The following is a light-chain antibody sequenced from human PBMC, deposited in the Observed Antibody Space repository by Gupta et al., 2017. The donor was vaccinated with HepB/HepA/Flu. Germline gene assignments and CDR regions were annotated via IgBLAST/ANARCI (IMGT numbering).Light chain of an antibody. J-gene: IGKJ4*01. CDR3: QQRSNWPPGLT. Sequence: DIVSTQSAATLSLSPGERATLSCRASQSVSSYLAWYQQKPGQAPRLLIYDASNRATGIPARFSGSGSGTDFTLTISSLEPEDFAVYYCQQRSNWPPGLTFGGGTKVEIK. CDR2: DAS. V-gene: IGKV3-11*01. CDR1: QSVSSY.